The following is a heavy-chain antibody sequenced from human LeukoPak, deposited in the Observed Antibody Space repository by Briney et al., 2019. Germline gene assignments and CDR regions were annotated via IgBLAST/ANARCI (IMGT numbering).Heavy chain of an antibody. D-gene: IGHD3-16*01. Sequence: SVKVSCKASGGTFSSYAISWVRQAPGQGLEWMGRIIPILGIANYAQKFQGRVTITADKSTSTAYMELSSLRSEDTAVYYCARDQGLNYDYVRYGMDVWGQGTTVTVSS. V-gene: IGHV1-69*04. J-gene: IGHJ6*02. CDR3: ARDQGLNYDYVRYGMDV. CDR1: GGTFSSYA. CDR2: IIPILGIA.